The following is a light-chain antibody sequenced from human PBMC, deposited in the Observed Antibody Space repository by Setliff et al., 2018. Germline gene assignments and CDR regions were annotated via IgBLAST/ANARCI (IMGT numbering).Light chain of an antibody. CDR3: SSYEGGNNYV. Sequence: QSALTQSASVSGSPGQSITISCTGTSSDVASYNYVSWYQQYPGKAPQLLIYDVSMRPSGVSDRFSGSKSGDTASLTISGLQPEDEAYYYCSSYEGGNNYVFGTGTKVT. J-gene: IGLJ1*01. V-gene: IGLV2-14*01. CDR1: SSDVASYNY. CDR2: DVS.